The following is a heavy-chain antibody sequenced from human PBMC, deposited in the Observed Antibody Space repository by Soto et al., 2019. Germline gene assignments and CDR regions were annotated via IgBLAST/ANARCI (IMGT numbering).Heavy chain of an antibody. CDR1: GFAFDRFA. J-gene: IGHJ4*02. Sequence: EVKLLESGGGLVQPGGSLRLSCTASGFAFDRFAMNWVRQAPGKGLQWVSPISYSGGSRYYADSVKGRFTVSRDNSKKTLFLQINNLRAEDTAVYYCAKATDTEYYDIDYWGQGTLVTVAS. D-gene: IGHD3-9*01. CDR2: ISYSGGSR. CDR3: AKATDTEYYDIDY. V-gene: IGHV3-23*01.